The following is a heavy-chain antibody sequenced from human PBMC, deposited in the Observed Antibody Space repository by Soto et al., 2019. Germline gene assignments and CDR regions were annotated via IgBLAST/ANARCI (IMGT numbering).Heavy chain of an antibody. CDR1: GGTSTRYA. CDR3: NRGSEYDFWSGYL. Sequence: QERLVQSGAEVRKPGSSVKVSCKVTGGTSTRYAINWVRQAPGQGLEWMGGIVPMFGTSKYAQKSQGRVTITADTSTNIAYMELRSVRSEDTAVYYCNRGSEYDFWSGYLWGQGTLVSVSS. D-gene: IGHD3-3*01. CDR2: IVPMFGTS. J-gene: IGHJ4*02. V-gene: IGHV1-69*06.